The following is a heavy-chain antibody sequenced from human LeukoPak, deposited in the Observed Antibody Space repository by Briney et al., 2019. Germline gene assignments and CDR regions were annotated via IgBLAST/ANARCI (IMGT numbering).Heavy chain of an antibody. J-gene: IGHJ4*02. CDR1: GFTFSSYV. CDR3: ARHYCGGDCYFDC. V-gene: IGHV3-23*01. CDR2: ISGSGGST. D-gene: IGHD2-21*02. Sequence: GGSLRLSCAASGFTFSSYVMSWVRQAPGKGLEWVSAISGSGGSTYYADSVKGRFTISRDNSKNTLYLQMNSLRAEDTAVYYCARHYCGGDCYFDCWGQGTLVTVSS.